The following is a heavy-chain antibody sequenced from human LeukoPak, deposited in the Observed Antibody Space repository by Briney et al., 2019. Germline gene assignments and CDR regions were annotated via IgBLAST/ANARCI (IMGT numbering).Heavy chain of an antibody. Sequence: SETLSLTCTVSGYSISSGYYCGWIRQPPGKGLEWIGSIYHSGSTYYNPSLKSRVTISVDTSKNQFSLKLSSVTAADTAVYYCASFSRLYSSSWYVGGYYYYYMDVWGKGTTVTVSS. CDR1: GYSISSGYY. CDR3: ASFSRLYSSSWYVGGYYYYYMDV. V-gene: IGHV4-38-2*02. J-gene: IGHJ6*03. CDR2: IYHSGST. D-gene: IGHD6-13*01.